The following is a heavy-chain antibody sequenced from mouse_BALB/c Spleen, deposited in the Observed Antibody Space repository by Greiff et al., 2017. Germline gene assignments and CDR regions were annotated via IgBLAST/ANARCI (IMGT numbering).Heavy chain of an antibody. CDR1: GYAFTNYL. V-gene: IGHV1-54*01. CDR2: INPVSGGT. J-gene: IGHJ4*01. CDR3: AREGIYYGSRDAMDY. D-gene: IGHD1-1*01. Sequence: QVHVKQPGAELVRPGTSVKVPFKASGYAFTNYLIEWVKQRPGQGLEWIGVINPVSGGTNYNEKFKGKATLTADKSSSTAYMQLSSLTSDDSAVYFCAREGIYYGSRDAMDYWGQGTSVTVSS.